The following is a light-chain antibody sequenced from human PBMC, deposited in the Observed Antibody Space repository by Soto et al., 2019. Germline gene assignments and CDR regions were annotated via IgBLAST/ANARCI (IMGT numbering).Light chain of an antibody. V-gene: IGKV3-20*01. CDR1: QSVSSNF. CDR3: QQYKSYSWT. CDR2: GAS. Sequence: IVLTQSPGTLSLSPGERATLSCRASQSVSSNFLTWYQQKPGQPPRLLIYGASSRATGIPDRFSGSGSGTDFTLTISRLEPEDFATYYCQQYKSYSWTFGQGTKVEIK. J-gene: IGKJ1*01.